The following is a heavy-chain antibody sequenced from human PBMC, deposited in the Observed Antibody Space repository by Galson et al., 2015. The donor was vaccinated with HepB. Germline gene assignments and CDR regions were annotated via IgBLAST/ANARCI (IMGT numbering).Heavy chain of an antibody. CDR3: ARGPPTNSGYDYGASDY. D-gene: IGHD5-12*01. J-gene: IGHJ4*02. Sequence: SLRLSCAASGFTVSSNYMSWVRQAPGKGLEWVSVIYSGGSTYYADSVKGRFTISRDNSKNTLYLQMNSLRAEDTAVYYCARGPPTNSGYDYGASDYWGQGTLVTVSS. CDR2: IYSGGST. CDR1: GFTVSSNY. V-gene: IGHV3-66*01.